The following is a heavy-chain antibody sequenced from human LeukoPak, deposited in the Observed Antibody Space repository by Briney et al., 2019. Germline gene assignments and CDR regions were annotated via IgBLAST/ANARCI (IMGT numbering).Heavy chain of an antibody. V-gene: IGHV3-NL1*01. CDR3: AKEGRATRKYYYYYYMDV. D-gene: IGHD5-12*01. Sequence: GGSLRPSCAASGFTLSKYWMHWVRQAPGKGLEWVSLVNWGGENTFYADSVKGRFTIFRDNSKNTLYLQMNSLRAEDTAVYYCAKEGRATRKYYYYYYMDVWGKGTTVTISS. CDR2: VNWGGENT. J-gene: IGHJ6*03. CDR1: GFTLSKYW.